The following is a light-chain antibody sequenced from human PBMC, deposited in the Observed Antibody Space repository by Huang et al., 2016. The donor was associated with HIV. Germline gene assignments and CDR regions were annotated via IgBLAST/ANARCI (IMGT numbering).Light chain of an antibody. CDR1: QDINNF. V-gene: IGKV1-8*01. CDR2: AAS. J-gene: IGKJ3*01. CDR3: QQYDIHPLT. Sequence: IRMTQSPSSLSASTGDRVPITCRANQDINNFIAWYQQRPGSVPKLLIYAASTLQRGVPSRFSGNGSGTDFTLTIGCLHSEDVATYYCQQYDIHPLTFGPGTRVDIK.